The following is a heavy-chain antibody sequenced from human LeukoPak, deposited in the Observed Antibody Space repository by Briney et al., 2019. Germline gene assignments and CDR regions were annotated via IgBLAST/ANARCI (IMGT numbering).Heavy chain of an antibody. D-gene: IGHD5-18*01. CDR2: IIPIFGTA. J-gene: IGHJ6*02. CDR3: ARDRVDTAMVTSYYGMDV. V-gene: IGHV1-69*01. Sequence: SVKVSCKASGGTFSSYAISWVRQAPGQGLEWMGGIIPIFGTANYAQKFQGRVTITADESTSTAYMELSSLRSEDTAVYYCARDRVDTAMVTSYYGMDVRGQGTTVTVSS. CDR1: GGTFSSYA.